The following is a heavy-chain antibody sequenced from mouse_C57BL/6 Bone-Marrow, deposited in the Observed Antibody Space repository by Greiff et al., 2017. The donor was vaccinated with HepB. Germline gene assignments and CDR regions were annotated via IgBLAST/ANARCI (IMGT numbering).Heavy chain of an antibody. Sequence: EVKLQESGPGLAKPSQTLSLTCSVTGYSITSDYWNWIRKFPGNKLEYMGYISYSGSTYYNPSLKSRISITRDTSKNQYYLQLNSVTTEDTATYYCARGITTVVATRYCDVWGTGTTVTVSS. D-gene: IGHD1-1*01. J-gene: IGHJ1*03. CDR1: GYSITSDY. CDR3: ARGITTVVATRYCDV. V-gene: IGHV3-8*01. CDR2: ISYSGST.